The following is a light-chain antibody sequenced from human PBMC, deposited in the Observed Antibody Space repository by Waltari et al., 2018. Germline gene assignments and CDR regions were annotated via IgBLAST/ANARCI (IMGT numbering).Light chain of an antibody. J-gene: IGLJ2*01. V-gene: IGLV3-1*01. CDR1: TLEEKY. CDR3: QAWDRNTYVV. CDR2: QDN. Sequence: SYELTQPPSVSVSPGQTASITCSGDTLEEKYASWYQQKPGQSPVLVIYQDNRRPERFSGSTSGNTATLTISGTQAMDEADYYCQAWDRNTYVVFGGGTKLTVL.